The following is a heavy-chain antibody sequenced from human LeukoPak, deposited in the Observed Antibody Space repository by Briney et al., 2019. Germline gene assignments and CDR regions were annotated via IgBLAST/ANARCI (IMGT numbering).Heavy chain of an antibody. D-gene: IGHD2-2*01. CDR3: ARAVQADYYMDV. Sequence: SVKVSCKASGGTFSSYAISWVRQAPGQGLEWMGGIIPMFGTTNYAKKFQGRVTITTDESTSTAYMELSSLRSEDTAVYYCARAVQADYYMDVWGKGTTVTVSS. V-gene: IGHV1-69*05. CDR1: GGTFSSYA. CDR2: IIPMFGTT. J-gene: IGHJ6*03.